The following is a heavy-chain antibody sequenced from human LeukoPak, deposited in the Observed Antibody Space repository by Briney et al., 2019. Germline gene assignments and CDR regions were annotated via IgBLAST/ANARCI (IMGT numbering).Heavy chain of an antibody. J-gene: IGHJ4*02. Sequence: GRSLRLSCAASGFTFSSYGMHWVRQAPGKGLEWVAFIRYDGSNKYYADSVKGRFTISRDNSKNTLYLQMNSLRAEDTAVYYCAKSHDSSDPLDYWGQGTLVTVSS. CDR3: AKSHDSSDPLDY. CDR2: IRYDGSNK. CDR1: GFTFSSYG. D-gene: IGHD3-22*01. V-gene: IGHV3-30*02.